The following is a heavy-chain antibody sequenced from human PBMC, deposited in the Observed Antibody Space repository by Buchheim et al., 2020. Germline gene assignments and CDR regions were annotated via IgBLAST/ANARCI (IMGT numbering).Heavy chain of an antibody. Sequence: QVQLVESGGGVVQPGRSLRLSCAASGFTFSSYGMHWVRQAPGKGLEWVAVISYDGSNKYYADSVKGRFTISRDNSKNTLYLQMNSLRAEDTAVYYCAKNEYCSGGSCYRRSYYFDYWGQGTL. J-gene: IGHJ4*02. CDR2: ISYDGSNK. CDR3: AKNEYCSGGSCYRRSYYFDY. CDR1: GFTFSSYG. V-gene: IGHV3-30*18. D-gene: IGHD2-15*01.